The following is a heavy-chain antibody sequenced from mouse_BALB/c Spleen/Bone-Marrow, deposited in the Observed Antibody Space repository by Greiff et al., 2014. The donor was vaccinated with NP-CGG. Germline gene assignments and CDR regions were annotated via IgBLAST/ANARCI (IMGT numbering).Heavy chain of an antibody. CDR3: ARVNPWYFDV. D-gene: IGHD2-2*01. CDR1: GFNIKDTY. V-gene: IGHV14-3*02. CDR2: IDPASGDT. Sequence: VQLQQSGAELVKPGASVKLSCTASGFNIKDTYIHWVVQRPEQGLAWIGRIDPASGDTKFDPKFQGKATITADTSSNTAYLQVTSLTSEDTAVYYCARVNPWYFDVWGAGTTVTVSS. J-gene: IGHJ1*01.